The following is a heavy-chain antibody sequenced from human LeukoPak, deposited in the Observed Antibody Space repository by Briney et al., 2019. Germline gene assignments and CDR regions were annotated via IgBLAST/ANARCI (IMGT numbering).Heavy chain of an antibody. J-gene: IGHJ5*02. CDR3: ARDLAMSLENNWFDP. CDR2: IYTTGST. D-gene: IGHD2-2*01. Sequence: PSETLSLTCTVSGGSISTYYWNWIRQPAGKGLEWIGRIYTTGSTNYNPSLKSRVTMSVDTSKNQFSLKLSSVTAADTAVYYCARDLAMSLENNWFDPWGQGTLVTVSS. CDR1: GGSISTYY. V-gene: IGHV4-4*07.